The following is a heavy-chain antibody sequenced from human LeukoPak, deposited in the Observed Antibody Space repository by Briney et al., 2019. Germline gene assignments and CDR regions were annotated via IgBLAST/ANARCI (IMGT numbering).Heavy chain of an antibody. CDR2: INPNSGGT. CDR1: GYTFTGYY. J-gene: IGHJ4*01. Sequence: GASVKVSCKASGYTFTGYYMHWVRQAPGQGPEWMGWINPNSGGTHYAREFQGRVTMTRDTSISTAYMELSRLRSDDTATYYCARGGRVSILRVSSTIAYWGHGTLVTVSS. D-gene: IGHD6-13*01. V-gene: IGHV1-2*02. CDR3: ARGGRVSILRVSSTIAY.